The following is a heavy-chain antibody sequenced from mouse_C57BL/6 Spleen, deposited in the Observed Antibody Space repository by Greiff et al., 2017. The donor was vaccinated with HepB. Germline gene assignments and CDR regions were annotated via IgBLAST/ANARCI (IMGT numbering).Heavy chain of an antibody. Sequence: EVQRVESEGGLVQPGSSMKLSCTASGFTFSDYYMAWVRQVPEKGLEWVANINYDGSSTYYLDSLKSRFIISRDNAKNILYLQMSSLKSEDTATYYCARDSNWYAMDYWVQGTSVTVSS. J-gene: IGHJ4*01. CDR3: ARDSNWYAMDY. CDR1: GFTFSDYY. D-gene: IGHD2-5*01. V-gene: IGHV5-16*01. CDR2: INYDGSST.